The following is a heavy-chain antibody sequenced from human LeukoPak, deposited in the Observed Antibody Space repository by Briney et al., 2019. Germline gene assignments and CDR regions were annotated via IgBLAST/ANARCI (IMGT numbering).Heavy chain of an antibody. J-gene: IGHJ4*02. V-gene: IGHV1-8*01. CDR1: GYTFTSYD. Sequence: ASVTVSCKASGYTFTSYDLNWVRPATRQGLERMGWMNPNSGNTGYAQKFQGRVTMTRNTSISTAYMELSSLRSEDTAVYYCARGEYQLLFDYWGQGTLVTVSS. CDR2: MNPNSGNT. CDR3: ARGEYQLLFDY. D-gene: IGHD2-2*01.